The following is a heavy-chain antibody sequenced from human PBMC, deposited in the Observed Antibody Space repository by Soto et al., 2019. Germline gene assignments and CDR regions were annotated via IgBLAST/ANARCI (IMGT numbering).Heavy chain of an antibody. Sequence: SETLSLTCTVSGGSISSGDYYWSWIRQPPGKGLEWIGYIYYSGSTYYNPSLKSRVTISVDTSKNQFPLKLSSVTAADTAVYYCARENRRYGDYGGWFDPWGQGTLVTVSS. D-gene: IGHD4-17*01. CDR1: GGSISSGDYY. V-gene: IGHV4-30-4*01. CDR3: ARENRRYGDYGGWFDP. CDR2: IYYSGST. J-gene: IGHJ5*02.